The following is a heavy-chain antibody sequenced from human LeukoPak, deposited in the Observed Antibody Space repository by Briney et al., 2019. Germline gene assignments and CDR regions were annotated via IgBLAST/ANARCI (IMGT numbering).Heavy chain of an antibody. CDR1: GYTFTSYG. CDR2: ISAYNGNT. D-gene: IGHD2-21*02. Sequence: ASVKVSCKASGYTFTSYGISWVRQAPGQGLEWMGWISAYNGNTNYAQKLQGRVTMTTDTSTSTAYMELRSLRSDDTAVHYCARVSIVVVTATRPDYWGQGTLVTVSS. V-gene: IGHV1-18*01. J-gene: IGHJ4*02. CDR3: ARVSIVVVTATRPDY.